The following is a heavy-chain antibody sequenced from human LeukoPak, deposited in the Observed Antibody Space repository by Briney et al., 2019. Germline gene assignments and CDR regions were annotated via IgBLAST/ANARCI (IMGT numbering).Heavy chain of an antibody. J-gene: IGHJ4*02. CDR3: AKRWAGSGSYFFDY. CDR2: ISGSGGST. Sequence: GGSLRLSCAASGFTFSSYAMSWVRQAPGKGLEGVSAISGSGGSTYYADSVKGRFTISRDNSKNTLYLQMNSLRAEDTAVYYCAKRWAGSGSYFFDYWGQGTLVTVSS. D-gene: IGHD3-10*01. CDR1: GFTFSSYA. V-gene: IGHV3-23*01.